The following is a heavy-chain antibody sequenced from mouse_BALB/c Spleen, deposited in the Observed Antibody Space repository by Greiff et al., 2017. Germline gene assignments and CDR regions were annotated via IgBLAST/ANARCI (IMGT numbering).Heavy chain of an antibody. V-gene: IGHV1-7*01. CDR3: ARSGLREGFDY. D-gene: IGHD2-4*01. CDR2: INPSTGYT. J-gene: IGHJ2*01. Sequence: VQLQQSGAELAKPGASVKMSCKASGYTFTSYWMHWVKQRPGQGLEWIGYINPSTGYTEYNQKFKDKATLTADKSSSTAYMQLSSLTSEDSAVYYCARSGLREGFDYWGQGTTLTVSS. CDR1: GYTFTSYW.